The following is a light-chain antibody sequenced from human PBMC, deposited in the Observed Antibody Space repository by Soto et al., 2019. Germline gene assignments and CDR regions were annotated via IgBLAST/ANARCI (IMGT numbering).Light chain of an antibody. CDR3: QQYKSYQGWT. CDR2: DAS. J-gene: IGKJ1*01. Sequence: DIQMTQSPSTLSASVGDRVTITFRASQSISSWLAWYQQKPGKAPKLLIYDASSLESGVPSRFSGRGSGTEFTLTISSLQPDDFATYYCQQYKSYQGWTFGQGTKVEIK. V-gene: IGKV1-5*01. CDR1: QSISSW.